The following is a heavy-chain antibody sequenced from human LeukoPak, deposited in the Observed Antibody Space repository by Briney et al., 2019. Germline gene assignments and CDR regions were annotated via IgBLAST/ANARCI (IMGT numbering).Heavy chain of an antibody. J-gene: IGHJ4*02. V-gene: IGHV1-46*01. CDR1: GYTFTNYY. Sequence: ASVKVPCKASGYTFTNYYMHWVRQAPGQGLEWVGVSNPSGGRTTYAQKFQGRVTMTRDTSTSTVYMELSSLRSEDTAVYYCTRELGGSYFDYWGQGTLVTVSS. D-gene: IGHD1-26*01. CDR3: TRELGGSYFDY. CDR2: SNPSGGRT.